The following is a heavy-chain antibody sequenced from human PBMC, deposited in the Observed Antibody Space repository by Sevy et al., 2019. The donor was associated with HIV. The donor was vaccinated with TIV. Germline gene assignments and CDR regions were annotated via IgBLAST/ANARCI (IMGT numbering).Heavy chain of an antibody. D-gene: IGHD1-20*01. CDR1: DGPFSAFH. CDR3: ASTVSPYYYDMDV. J-gene: IGHJ6*02. Sequence: SETLSLTCAVYDGPFSAFHWSWIRQPSGKGLEWIGIINHSGSTNYNPSLKSRVTISVDTSVNQFSLKLSSVTAADTAVYYCASTVSPYYYDMDVWGQGTTVTVSS. V-gene: IGHV4-34*01. CDR2: INHSGST.